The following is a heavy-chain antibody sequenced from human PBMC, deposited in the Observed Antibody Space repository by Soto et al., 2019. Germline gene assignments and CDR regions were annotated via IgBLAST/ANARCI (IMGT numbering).Heavy chain of an antibody. V-gene: IGHV3-30*03. D-gene: IGHD3-22*01. CDR1: GFIFRSYG. CDR3: ARGLFYYDSSAYLGY. Sequence: GGSLRLSCAASGFIFRSYGMHWVRQAPGKGLEWVAAISYDGSNKFYVDPVKGRFTISRDNAKNSLYLQMNSLRAEDTAVYYCARGLFYYDSSAYLGYWGQGTLVTVSS. J-gene: IGHJ4*02. CDR2: ISYDGSNK.